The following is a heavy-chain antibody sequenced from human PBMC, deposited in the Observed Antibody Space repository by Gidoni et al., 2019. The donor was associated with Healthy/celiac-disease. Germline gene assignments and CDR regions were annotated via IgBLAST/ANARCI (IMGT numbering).Heavy chain of an antibody. Sequence: EVQLVESGGGLVQPGRSLRLSCAASGFTFDDYAMHWVRQAPGKGLEWVSGISWNSGSIGYADSVKGRFTISRDNAKNSLYLQMNSLRAEDTALYYCAKDIGDAAGTIDYWGQGTLVTVSS. CDR2: ISWNSGSI. V-gene: IGHV3-9*01. CDR3: AKDIGDAAGTIDY. D-gene: IGHD6-13*01. J-gene: IGHJ4*02. CDR1: GFTFDDYA.